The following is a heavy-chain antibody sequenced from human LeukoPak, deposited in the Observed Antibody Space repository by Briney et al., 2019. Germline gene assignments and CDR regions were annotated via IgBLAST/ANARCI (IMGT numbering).Heavy chain of an antibody. J-gene: IGHJ3*02. CDR3: ARETTVTTPYAFDI. CDR1: GFTFSSYS. CDR2: ISSSSSTI. D-gene: IGHD4-17*01. V-gene: IGHV3-48*01. Sequence: GGSLRLSCAASGFTFSSYSMNWVRQAPGKGLEWVSYISSSSSTIYYADSVKGRFTISRDNAKNSLYLQMNSLRAEDTAVYYCARETTVTTPYAFDIWGQGTMVTVSS.